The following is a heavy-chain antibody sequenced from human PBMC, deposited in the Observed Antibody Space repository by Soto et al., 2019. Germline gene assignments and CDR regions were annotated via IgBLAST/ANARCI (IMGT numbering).Heavy chain of an antibody. V-gene: IGHV4-31*03. CDR3: ARSTKDIVATFRDGYYLDY. CDR2: IYYSGST. J-gene: IGHJ4*02. Sequence: SETLSLTCTVSGGSISSGGYYWSWIRQHPGKGLEWIGYIYYSGSTYYNPSLKSRVTISVDTSKNQFSLKLSSVTAADTAVYYCARSTKDIVATFRDGYYLDYWGQGALVTVSS. CDR1: GGSISSGGYY. D-gene: IGHD5-12*01.